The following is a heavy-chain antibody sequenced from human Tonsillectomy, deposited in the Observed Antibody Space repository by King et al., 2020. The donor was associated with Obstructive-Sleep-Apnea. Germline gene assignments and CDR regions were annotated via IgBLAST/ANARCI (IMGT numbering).Heavy chain of an antibody. CDR2: ISSSSTYT. D-gene: IGHD5-24*01. Sequence: VQLVESGGDLVKPGGSLRLSCAASGFTFSDYYMSWIRQAPGKGLEWVSYISSSSTYTNYADSVKGRFTISRDHAKNSLYPQMNSLRAEDTAVYYFARGARDGSAGYWGQGTLVTVSS. J-gene: IGHJ4*02. CDR1: GFTFSDYY. CDR3: ARGARDGSAGY. V-gene: IGHV3-11*06.